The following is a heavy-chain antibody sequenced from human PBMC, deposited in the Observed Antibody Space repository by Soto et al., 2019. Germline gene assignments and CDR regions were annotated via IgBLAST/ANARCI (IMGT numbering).Heavy chain of an antibody. CDR3: SMVRGANRGSYYYYYYMDV. CDR2: VYYSGSI. Sequence: PSETLSLTCTVSGDSISTYYWSWIRQPPGKGLEWIGYVYYSGSINYNPSLKSRVTISLDTSKNQFSLKLSSVTAADTAVYYCSMVRGANRGSYYYYYYMDVWGKGTTVTVSS. D-gene: IGHD3-10*01. V-gene: IGHV4-59*08. J-gene: IGHJ6*03. CDR1: GDSISTYY.